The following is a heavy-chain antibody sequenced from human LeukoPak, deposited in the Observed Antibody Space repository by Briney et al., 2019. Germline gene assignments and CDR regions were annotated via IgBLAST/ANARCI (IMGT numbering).Heavy chain of an antibody. CDR3: AKDPSRVVPAARLDY. Sequence: PGGSLRLSCAASGFTFSSYAMSWVRQAPGKGLEWVSGISGSGGSTYYADSVKGRFTISRDNSKNTLYLQMNSLRAEDTAVYYCAKDPSRVVPAARLDYWGQGTLVTVSS. CDR1: GFTFSSYA. J-gene: IGHJ4*02. V-gene: IGHV3-23*01. D-gene: IGHD2-2*01. CDR2: ISGSGGST.